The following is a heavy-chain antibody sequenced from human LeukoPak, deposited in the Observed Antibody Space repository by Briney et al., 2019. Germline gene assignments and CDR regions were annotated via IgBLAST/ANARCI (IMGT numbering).Heavy chain of an antibody. J-gene: IGHJ6*03. CDR2: INSDGINT. Sequence: GGSLRLSCAASGFTFSNYWMHWVRQAPGKGLVWVSRINSDGINTSYADSVKGRFTMSRDNAKKSLFLQMNSLRAEDTAVYYCARDYGDYEPGRHHYYYYYMDVWGKGTTVTVSS. D-gene: IGHD4-17*01. CDR1: GFTFSNYW. V-gene: IGHV3-74*01. CDR3: ARDYGDYEPGRHHYYYYYMDV.